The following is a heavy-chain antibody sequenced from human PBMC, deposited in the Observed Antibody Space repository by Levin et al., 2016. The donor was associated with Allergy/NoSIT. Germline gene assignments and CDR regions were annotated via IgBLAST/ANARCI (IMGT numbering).Heavy chain of an antibody. V-gene: IGHV3-23*01. D-gene: IGHD1-7*01. CDR3: AKSDRTTIFCCSTFDH. CDR1: GFTFDTQS. CDR2: IDGNSNTYNI. J-gene: IGHJ4*02. Sequence: GESLKISCAASGFTFDTQSMIWFRQTPGKGLEWVSVIDGNSNTYNIHYADSVKGRFTVSRDNSKNTLYLQMTSLTDEDTAVYFCAKSDRTTIFCCSTFDHWGQGTLVTTSP.